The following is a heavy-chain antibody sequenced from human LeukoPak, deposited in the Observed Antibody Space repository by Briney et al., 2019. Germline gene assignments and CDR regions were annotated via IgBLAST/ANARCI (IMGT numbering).Heavy chain of an antibody. D-gene: IGHD3-22*01. J-gene: IGHJ3*02. CDR3: ARFYDSTMWAFDI. Sequence: ASVKVSCRASGYTFTGYFMHWVRQAPGQGLEWMGWINPNSGGTDSAQNFQGRVTITRDTSLSTAYMELSRLRSDDTAVYYCARFYDSTMWAFDIWGQGTMVTVSS. CDR1: GYTFTGYF. CDR2: INPNSGGT. V-gene: IGHV1-2*02.